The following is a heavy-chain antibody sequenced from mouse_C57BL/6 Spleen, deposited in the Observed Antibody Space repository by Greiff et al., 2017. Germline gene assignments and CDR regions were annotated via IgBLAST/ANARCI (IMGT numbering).Heavy chain of an antibody. Sequence: QVQLQQPGAELVRPGSSVKLSCKASGYTFTSYWMHWVKQRPIQGLEWIGNIDPSDSETHYNQKFKDKATLTVDKSSSTAYMQLSSLTSEDSAVYYCGRGRDGSSHWDVEGRGTGTTVTVAS. V-gene: IGHV1-52*01. CDR2: IDPSDSET. CDR3: GRGRDGSSHWDVEG. J-gene: IGHJ1*03. D-gene: IGHD1-1*01. CDR1: GYTFTSYW.